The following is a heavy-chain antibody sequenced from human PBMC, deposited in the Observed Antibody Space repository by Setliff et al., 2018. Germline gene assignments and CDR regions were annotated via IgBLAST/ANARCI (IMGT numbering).Heavy chain of an antibody. CDR1: GYIFTGYH. CDR3: VRAPPNCSGGSCYYMDV. CDR2: INPNSGDT. V-gene: IGHV1-2*02. Sequence: ASVKVSCKASGYIFTGYHMHWVRQAPGQGLEWMGWINPNSGDTKFAQKFQGRVAMTRDTSISTVYMELSRLRSDDTAVYYCVRAPPNCSGGSCYYMDVWAKGTTVTVSS. D-gene: IGHD2-15*01. J-gene: IGHJ6*03.